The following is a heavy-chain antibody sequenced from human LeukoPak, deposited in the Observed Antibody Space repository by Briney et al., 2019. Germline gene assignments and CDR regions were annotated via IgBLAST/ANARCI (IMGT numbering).Heavy chain of an antibody. V-gene: IGHV3-30*04. J-gene: IGHJ4*02. D-gene: IGHD3-16*02. CDR2: ISNDGRNK. CDR1: GCTFSRYT. Sequence: AGSLRLSCAASGCTFSRYTMHWVRQAPGKGLEWVAFISNDGRNKYYADSVKGRFTISRDNSKNTLSLQMNSLRADDTAVYFCARDVIRGGQGTQVTVSS. CDR3: ARDVIR.